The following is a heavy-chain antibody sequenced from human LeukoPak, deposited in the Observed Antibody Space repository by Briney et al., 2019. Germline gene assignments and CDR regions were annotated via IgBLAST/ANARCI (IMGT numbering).Heavy chain of an antibody. Sequence: QPGRSLRLSCAASGFTFSSYAMHWVRPAPGKGLEWVAVISYDGSNKYYADSVKGRFTISRDNSKNTLYLQMNSLRAEDTAVYYCARIGRQQLVPVYWGQGTLVTVSS. J-gene: IGHJ4*02. CDR2: ISYDGSNK. CDR1: GFTFSSYA. D-gene: IGHD6-13*01. CDR3: ARIGRQQLVPVY. V-gene: IGHV3-30*04.